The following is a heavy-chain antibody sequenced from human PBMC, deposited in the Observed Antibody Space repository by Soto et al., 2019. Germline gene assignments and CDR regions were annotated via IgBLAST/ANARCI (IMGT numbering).Heavy chain of an antibody. CDR3: IRVALGGRGNRLLDY. Sequence: PSETLSLTCTVSGGSISSYYWSWIRQPPGKGLELIGYIYYSGSTNYNPSLKSRVTISVDTSKNQFSLKLSSVTAADTAVYYCIRVALGGRGNRLLDYWGQGTLVTVSS. CDR2: IYYSGST. CDR1: GGSISSYY. J-gene: IGHJ4*02. D-gene: IGHD5-18*01. V-gene: IGHV4-59*08.